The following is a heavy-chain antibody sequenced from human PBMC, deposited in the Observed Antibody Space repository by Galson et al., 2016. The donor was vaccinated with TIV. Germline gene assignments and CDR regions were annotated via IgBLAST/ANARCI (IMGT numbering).Heavy chain of an antibody. CDR3: ASRAIVVIPAADYGLDV. J-gene: IGHJ6*02. CDR1: GYTFTDFY. Sequence: VKVSCKASGYTFTDFYIHWVRQAPGQGLEWMGCINPHSGDTKFVQRFQGRVTMTRDTSTSTVYMDLSSLRSDDTAVYYCASRAIVVIPAADYGLDVWGQGTTVTVS. D-gene: IGHD2-2*01. CDR2: INPHSGDT. V-gene: IGHV1-2*02.